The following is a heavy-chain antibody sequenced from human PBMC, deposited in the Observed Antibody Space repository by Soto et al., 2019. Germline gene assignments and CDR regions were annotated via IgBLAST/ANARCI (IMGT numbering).Heavy chain of an antibody. V-gene: IGHV1-8*01. Sequence: ASVKVSCKASGYTFTNYEINWVRQATGQGLEWMGWMNPGSGNTGYAHKFQGRVTMTRNISISTAYMELSRLGSDDTAIYYCARMAASGSLNWFDPWGQGTVCTVST. CDR3: ARMAASGSLNWFDP. J-gene: IGHJ5*02. CDR1: GYTFTNYE. D-gene: IGHD3-10*01. CDR2: MNPGSGNT.